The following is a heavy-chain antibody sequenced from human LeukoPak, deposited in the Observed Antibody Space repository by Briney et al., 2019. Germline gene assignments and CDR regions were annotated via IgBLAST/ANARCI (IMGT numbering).Heavy chain of an antibody. V-gene: IGHV4-39*01. CDR1: GDSISTSSSY. D-gene: IGHD3/OR15-3a*01. CDR2: IYYSGST. CDR3: ARQTGSGLFILP. Sequence: SETLSLTCSVSGDSISTSSSYCGWIRQPQGKGLEWIGSIYYSGSTYYNTSLKSRVTISVDTSKNQFCLKLNSVTAADTAVYYCARQTGSGLFILPGGQGTLVTVSS. J-gene: IGHJ4*02.